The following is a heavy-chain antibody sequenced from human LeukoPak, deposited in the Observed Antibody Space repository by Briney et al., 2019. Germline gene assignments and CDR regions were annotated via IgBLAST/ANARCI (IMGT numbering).Heavy chain of an antibody. V-gene: IGHV3-7*03. CDR2: IKEDGSEK. D-gene: IGHD3-3*01. J-gene: IGHJ4*02. CDR3: AKEEWYYFDY. CDR1: GFTFSSYW. Sequence: GGSLRLSCAGTGFTFSSYWMSWVRQAPGKGLEWVANIKEDGSEKHYVDSVKGRFTISRDNAKNSLYLQMNSLRAEDTAVYYCAKEEWYYFDYWGQGTLVTVSS.